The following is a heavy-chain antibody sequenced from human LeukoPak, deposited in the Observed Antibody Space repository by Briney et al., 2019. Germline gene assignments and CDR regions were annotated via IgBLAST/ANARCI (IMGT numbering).Heavy chain of an antibody. CDR3: AKAHDYGDFRYYMDV. CDR1: GFTFSSYA. J-gene: IGHJ6*03. Sequence: TGGSLRLSCAASGFTFSSYAMSWVRQALGKGLEWVSAISGSGGSTYYADSVKGRFTISRDNSKNTLYLQMNSLRAEDTAVYYCAKAHDYGDFRYYMDVWGKGTTVTVSS. D-gene: IGHD4-17*01. CDR2: ISGSGGST. V-gene: IGHV3-23*01.